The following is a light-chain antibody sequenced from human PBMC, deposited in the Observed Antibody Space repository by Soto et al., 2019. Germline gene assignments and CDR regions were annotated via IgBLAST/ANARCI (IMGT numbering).Light chain of an antibody. CDR1: QSVSSY. CDR3: QQRSNWPPIT. V-gene: IGKV3-11*01. J-gene: IGKJ5*01. Sequence: ETVLTQSPATLSLSPGERATLSCRASQSVSSYLAWYQQKPGQAPRLLIYDASNGATGIPARFSGSGSGTDFTLTISSLEPEDFAVYYCQQRSNWPPITFGQGTRLEIK. CDR2: DAS.